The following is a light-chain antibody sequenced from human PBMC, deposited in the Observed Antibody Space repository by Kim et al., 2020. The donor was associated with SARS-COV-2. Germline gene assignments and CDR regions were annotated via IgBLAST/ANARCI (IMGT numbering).Light chain of an antibody. CDR2: DVS. J-gene: IGLJ1*01. V-gene: IGLV2-14*03. Sequence: QSITISCTGTSSDVGAYNYVSWYQQHPGKAPKLMIYDVSHRPSGVSNRFSGSKSGNTASLTISGLQAEDEADYYCSSYTSSSTYVFGTGTKVTVL. CDR3: SSYTSSSTYV. CDR1: SSDVGAYNY.